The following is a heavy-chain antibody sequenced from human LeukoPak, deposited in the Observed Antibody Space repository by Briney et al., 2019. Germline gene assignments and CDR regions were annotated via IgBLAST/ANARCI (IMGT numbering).Heavy chain of an antibody. V-gene: IGHV3-21*01. D-gene: IGHD3-22*01. J-gene: IGHJ4*02. CDR2: ISSSSSYI. CDR1: GFTFNSYS. CDR3: ARVPSYDSSGYEIDYFDY. Sequence: GGSLRLSCAASGFTFNSYSMNWVRQAPGKGLEWVSSISSSSSYIYYADSVKGRFTISRDNAKNSLYLQMNSLRAEDTAVYYCARVPSYDSSGYEIDYFDYWGQGTLVTVSS.